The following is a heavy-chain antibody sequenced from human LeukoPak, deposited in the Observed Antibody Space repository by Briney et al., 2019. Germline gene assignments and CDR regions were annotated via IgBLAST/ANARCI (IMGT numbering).Heavy chain of an antibody. J-gene: IGHJ4*02. Sequence: GGSLRLSCAASGFTFSGHAMSRVRQAPGKGLEWVSGISTSGGSTYYGNSVKDRFAISRDNSKNMVYLQMNSLRAEDTAVYYVAKDRPGEAWFDYWGQGTLVTVSS. CDR3: AKDRPGEAWFDY. CDR1: GFTFSGHA. D-gene: IGHD7-27*01. V-gene: IGHV3-23*01. CDR2: ISTSGGST.